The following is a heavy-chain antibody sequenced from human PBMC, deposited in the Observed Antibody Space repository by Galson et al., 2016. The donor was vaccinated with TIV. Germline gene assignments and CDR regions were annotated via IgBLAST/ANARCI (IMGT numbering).Heavy chain of an antibody. Sequence: SLRLSCAASGFTVSDNYMTWIRQAPGEGLEWVSIIYSGGNTLYADSVKGRFTISRDDSKNTPYLQMNSLRPEDTAVYYCARERRYCGNECYLRYYYGMDVWGQGTTVTVSS. CDR3: ARERRYCGNECYLRYYYGMDV. CDR1: GFTVSDNY. D-gene: IGHD2-21*01. V-gene: IGHV3-66*02. CDR2: IYSGGNT. J-gene: IGHJ6*02.